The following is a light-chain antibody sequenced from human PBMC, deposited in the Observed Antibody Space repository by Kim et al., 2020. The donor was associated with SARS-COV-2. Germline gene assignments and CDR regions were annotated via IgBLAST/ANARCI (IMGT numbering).Light chain of an antibody. CDR2: DAS. Sequence: DTQMTQYPSSLSASVGDRVTITCQASQYISKYVNWYQQKPGKPPSVLIYDASILKTGVPSRFSGSGSGTDFTLTITNLQPEDIATYYCHQFDNLPYTFGQGTKLEI. CDR3: HQFDNLPYT. V-gene: IGKV1-33*01. J-gene: IGKJ2*01. CDR1: QYISKY.